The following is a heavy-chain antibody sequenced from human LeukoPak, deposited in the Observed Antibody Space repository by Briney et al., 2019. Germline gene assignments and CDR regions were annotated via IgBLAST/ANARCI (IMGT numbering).Heavy chain of an antibody. Sequence: GGSLRLSCAASGFTFSSYSMHWVRQAPGKGLEWVAVLSYDGTHKYYTDSVKGRFTISRDNSKNTLYLQMNSLRPEDTAVYFCARGAGGYSYGYPDSWGQGTLVTVSS. D-gene: IGHD5-18*01. CDR1: GFTFSSYS. V-gene: IGHV3-30*04. J-gene: IGHJ4*02. CDR2: LSYDGTHK. CDR3: ARGAGGYSYGYPDS.